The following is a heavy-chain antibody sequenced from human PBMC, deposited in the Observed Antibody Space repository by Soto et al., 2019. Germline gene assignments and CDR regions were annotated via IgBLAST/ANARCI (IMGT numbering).Heavy chain of an antibody. Sequence: QVQLVQSGAEVKRPGSSVKVSCKASGDTFSFYSINWVRQAPGLGLEWMGRVNPILSLSNYAQRFQGRVTLTPDKXTSTAYMVISSLRSEDTAIYYCATSYGSGYRAFDYWGQGAQVIVSS. V-gene: IGHV1-69*02. CDR3: ATSYGSGYRAFDY. D-gene: IGHD3-10*01. J-gene: IGHJ4*02. CDR2: VNPILSLS. CDR1: GDTFSFYS.